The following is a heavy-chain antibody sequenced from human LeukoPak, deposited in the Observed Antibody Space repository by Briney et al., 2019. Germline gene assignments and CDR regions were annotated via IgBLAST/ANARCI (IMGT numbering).Heavy chain of an antibody. J-gene: IGHJ4*02. D-gene: IGHD3-10*01. CDR1: GFTFSSYS. Sequence: GGSLRLSCAASGFTFSSYSMNWVRQAPGKGLEWVSSISSSSSYIYYADSVKGRFTISRDNAKNSLYLQMNSLRAEDTAVYYCARESPITMVRGVIGFDYWGQGTLVTVSS. CDR3: ARESPITMVRGVIGFDY. V-gene: IGHV3-21*01. CDR2: ISSSSSYI.